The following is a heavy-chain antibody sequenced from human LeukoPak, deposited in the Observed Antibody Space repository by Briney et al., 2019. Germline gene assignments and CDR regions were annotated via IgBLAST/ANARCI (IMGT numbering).Heavy chain of an antibody. Sequence: GGSLRLSCAASGFTFSSYAMSWVRQAPGKGLEWVSAISGSGGSTYYADSVKGRFTISRDNSKNTLYLQMNSLRAEDTAVYYCAKDITIFGVQLGDYWGQGTLVTVSP. D-gene: IGHD3-3*01. V-gene: IGHV3-23*01. CDR3: AKDITIFGVQLGDY. CDR2: ISGSGGST. J-gene: IGHJ4*02. CDR1: GFTFSSYA.